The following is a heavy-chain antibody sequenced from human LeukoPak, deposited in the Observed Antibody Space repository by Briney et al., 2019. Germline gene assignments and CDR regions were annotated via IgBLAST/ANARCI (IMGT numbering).Heavy chain of an antibody. Sequence: GASVKVSCKASGGTFSSYAISWVRQAPGQGLEWMGGIIPIFGTANYAQKFQGRVTITADKSTSTAYMELSSLRSEDTAVYYCARKSVGYSYGYYFDYWGQGTLVTVSS. D-gene: IGHD5-18*01. CDR1: GGTFSSYA. J-gene: IGHJ4*02. CDR2: IIPIFGTA. CDR3: ARKSVGYSYGYYFDY. V-gene: IGHV1-69*06.